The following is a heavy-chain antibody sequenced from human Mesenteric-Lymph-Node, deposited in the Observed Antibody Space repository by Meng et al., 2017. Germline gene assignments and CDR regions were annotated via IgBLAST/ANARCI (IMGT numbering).Heavy chain of an antibody. Sequence: SCKASGFTFSSYEMNWVRQAPGKGLKWVSYISSSGSTIYYADSVKGRFTISRDNAKNSLYLQMNSLRAEDTAVYYCARADGAYYDSSGPYYYYGMDVWGQGTTVTVS. CDR2: ISSSGSTI. D-gene: IGHD3-22*01. CDR1: GFTFSSYE. V-gene: IGHV3-48*03. J-gene: IGHJ6*02. CDR3: ARADGAYYDSSGPYYYYGMDV.